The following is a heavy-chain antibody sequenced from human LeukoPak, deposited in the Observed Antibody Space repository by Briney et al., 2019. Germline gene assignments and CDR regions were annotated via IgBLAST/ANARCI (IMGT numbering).Heavy chain of an antibody. D-gene: IGHD4-17*01. Sequence: PSETLSLTCAVYGGSFSGYYWSWIRQPPGKGLEWIGYIYYSGSTNYNPSLKSRVTISVDTSKNQFSLKLSSVTAADTAVYYCARATKKSDYSYYFDYWGQGTLVTVSS. V-gene: IGHV4-59*01. CDR1: GGSFSGYY. CDR2: IYYSGST. J-gene: IGHJ4*02. CDR3: ARATKKSDYSYYFDY.